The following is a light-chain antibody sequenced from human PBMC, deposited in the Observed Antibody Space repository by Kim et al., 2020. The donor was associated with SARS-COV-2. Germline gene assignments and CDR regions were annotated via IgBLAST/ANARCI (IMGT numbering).Light chain of an antibody. J-gene: IGLJ2*01. CDR1: SIGSKS. CDR2: YDS. Sequence: PGKTAGSTRGGNSIGSKSVHWYQHKPEQAPVVVINYDSDRPSGIPERFSGANSENTATLTISRVEAGDEADYYCQVWDSSSDHRVVFGGGTQLPVL. V-gene: IGLV3-21*04. CDR3: QVWDSSSDHRVV.